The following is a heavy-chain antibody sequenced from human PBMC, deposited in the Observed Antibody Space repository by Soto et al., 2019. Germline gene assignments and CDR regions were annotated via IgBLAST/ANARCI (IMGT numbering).Heavy chain of an antibody. CDR2: INHSGST. D-gene: IGHD3-22*01. J-gene: IGHJ4*02. CDR3: ARSQRYYDSSGRSDY. CDR1: GGSFSGYY. Sequence: SETLSLTCAVYGGSFSGYYWSWIRQPPGKGLEWIGEINHSGSTNYNPSLKSRVTISVDTSKNQFSLKLSSVTAADTAVYYCARSQRYYDSSGRSDYWGQGTLVTVS. V-gene: IGHV4-34*01.